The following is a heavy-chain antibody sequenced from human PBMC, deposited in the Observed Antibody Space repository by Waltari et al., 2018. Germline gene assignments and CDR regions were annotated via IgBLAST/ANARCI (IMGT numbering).Heavy chain of an antibody. Sequence: VRQAPGQGLEWKGRSIPVLGIANYAQKFQGSVTITADESTSTAYMELSSLRSEDTAVYYCAGSGGENFDYWGQGTLVTVSS. J-gene: IGHJ4*02. D-gene: IGHD1-1*01. V-gene: IGHV1-69*02. CDR3: AGSGGENFDY. CDR2: SIPVLGIA.